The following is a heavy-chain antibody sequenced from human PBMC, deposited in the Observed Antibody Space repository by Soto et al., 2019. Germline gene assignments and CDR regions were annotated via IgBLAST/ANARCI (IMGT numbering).Heavy chain of an antibody. V-gene: IGHV4-59*08. CDR3: ARVTMVRGVPRYFDY. D-gene: IGHD3-10*01. J-gene: IGHJ4*02. Sequence: QVQLQESGPGLVKPSETLSLTCTVSGGSMSSYYWSWIRQPPGEALEWIGYRSYSGTTDYRSSLKSRLTISVDTSKNQFSLNLSSVTAADTAVYFCARVTMVRGVPRYFDYWGQGTLVTVSS. CDR1: GGSMSSYY. CDR2: RSYSGTT.